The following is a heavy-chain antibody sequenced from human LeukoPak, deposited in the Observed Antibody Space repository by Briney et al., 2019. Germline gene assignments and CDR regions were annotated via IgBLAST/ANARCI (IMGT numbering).Heavy chain of an antibody. D-gene: IGHD3-22*01. CDR2: ISCDGSNK. CDR3: ARDSSGYYRAGDAFDI. J-gene: IGHJ3*02. CDR1: GFTFNNYA. Sequence: GGSLRLSCAASGFTFNNYAMSWVRQAPGKGLEWVAVISCDGSNKYYADSVKGRFTISRDNSKNTLYLQMNSLRAEDTAVYYCARDSSGYYRAGDAFDIWGQGTMVTVSS. V-gene: IGHV3-30-3*01.